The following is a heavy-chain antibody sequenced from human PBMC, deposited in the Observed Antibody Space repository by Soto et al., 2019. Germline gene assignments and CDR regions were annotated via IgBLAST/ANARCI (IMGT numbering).Heavy chain of an antibody. CDR3: ARHPYCSGGSCYPPDY. J-gene: IGHJ4*02. D-gene: IGHD2-15*01. V-gene: IGHV5-51*01. CDR2: IYPGDSDT. Sequence: SLKISCKGSGYSFTSYWIGWVRQMPGKGLEWMGIIYPGDSDTRYSPSFQGQVTISADKSISTAYLQWSSLKASDTAMYYCARHPYCSGGSCYPPDYWGQGTLVTVSS. CDR1: GYSFTSYW.